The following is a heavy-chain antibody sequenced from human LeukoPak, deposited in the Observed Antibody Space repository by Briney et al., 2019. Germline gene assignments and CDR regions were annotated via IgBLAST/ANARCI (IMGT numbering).Heavy chain of an antibody. Sequence: SETLSLTCTVSGDSISSHYWSWVRQPPGKGLECIGYVYYSGIPNYNPSLKSRVTISVDTSKNQLSLKLTSVTTADTAVYYCASTARLFDYWGQGTQVTVSS. J-gene: IGHJ4*02. CDR3: ASTARLFDY. D-gene: IGHD4-11*01. CDR2: VYYSGIP. V-gene: IGHV4-59*11. CDR1: GDSISSHY.